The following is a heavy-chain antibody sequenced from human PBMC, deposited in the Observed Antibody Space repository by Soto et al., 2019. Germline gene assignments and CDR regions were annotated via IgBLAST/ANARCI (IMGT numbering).Heavy chain of an antibody. CDR1: GYSFTNYG. D-gene: IGHD6-19*01. CDR3: ARDRGVAPPVAGNTHYYYYMDV. J-gene: IGHJ6*03. Sequence: GASVKVFCKASGYSFTNYGITWVRQAPGQGFEWMGWISAYNGNTKYAQKLQGRVTMTTDASTSTAYLELRSLTSDDTAVYYCARDRGVAPPVAGNTHYYYYMDVWGKGTTVTVSS. CDR2: ISAYNGNT. V-gene: IGHV1-18*01.